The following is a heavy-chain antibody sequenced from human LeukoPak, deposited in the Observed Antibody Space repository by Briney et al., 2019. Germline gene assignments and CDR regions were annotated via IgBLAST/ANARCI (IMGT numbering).Heavy chain of an antibody. CDR1: GFTFSTSA. J-gene: IGHJ5*02. CDR2: ISKTVGNT. Sequence: GGSLRLSCAASGFTFSTSAMSWVRQAPGKGLEWVSSISKTVGNTYYADSVKGRFTISRDNSNHTLYLQMNSLTAEDTAVYYCTKRAEFGGFDPWGQGTLVTVSS. D-gene: IGHD3-10*01. CDR3: TKRAEFGGFDP. V-gene: IGHV3-23*01.